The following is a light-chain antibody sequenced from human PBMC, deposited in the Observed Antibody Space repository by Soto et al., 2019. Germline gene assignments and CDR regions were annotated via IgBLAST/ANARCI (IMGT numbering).Light chain of an antibody. J-gene: IGKJ4*01. V-gene: IGKV1-5*03. CDR2: KAS. CDR1: RSVTTS. CDR3: QQYHTWPVT. Sequence: DIQMTQCPSTLSASVGDRVTITGRASRSVTTSLAWYQQKPGKAPKFLIYKASSLETGVPSRFSGSGSGTEFTLTINSLQSEDSAVYYCQQYHTWPVTFGGGTKVDIK.